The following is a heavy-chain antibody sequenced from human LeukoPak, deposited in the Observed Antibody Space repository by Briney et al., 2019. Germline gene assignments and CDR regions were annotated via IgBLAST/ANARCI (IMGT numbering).Heavy chain of an antibody. CDR3: ARVVVAVAGTWYFDY. CDR2: IKQDGSEK. J-gene: IGHJ4*02. D-gene: IGHD6-19*01. CDR1: GFTFSSYW. Sequence: PGGSLRLSCAASGFTFSSYWMSWVRQAPGKGLEWVASIKQDGSEKYYVDSVKGRFTISRDNAKNSLYLQMNSLRAEDTAVYYCARVVVAVAGTWYFDYWGQGTLVTVSS. V-gene: IGHV3-7*01.